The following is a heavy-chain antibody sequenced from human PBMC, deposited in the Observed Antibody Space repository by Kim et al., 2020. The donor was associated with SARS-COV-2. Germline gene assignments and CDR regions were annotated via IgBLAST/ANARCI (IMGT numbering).Heavy chain of an antibody. CDR3: ARASYGSSWYVIDY. V-gene: IGHV4-59*01. CDR1: GGSISSYY. D-gene: IGHD6-13*01. J-gene: IGHJ4*02. CDR2: IYYSGST. Sequence: SETLSLTCTVSGGSISSYYWSWIRQPPGKGLEWIGYIYYSGSTNYNPSLKSRVTISVDTSKNQFSLKLSSVTAADTAVYYCARASYGSSWYVIDYWGQGTLVPVSS.